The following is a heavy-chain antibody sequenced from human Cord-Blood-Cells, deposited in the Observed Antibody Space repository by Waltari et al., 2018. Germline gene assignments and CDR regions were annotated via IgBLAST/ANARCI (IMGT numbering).Heavy chain of an antibody. CDR1: GFTLRGSA. D-gene: IGHD6-19*01. J-gene: IGHJ4*02. V-gene: IGHV3-73*02. CDR2: IRNKANSYAT. Sequence: EVQLVESGGGLVQPGGSLKLSCAASGFTLRGSAMPWVRQASGKGMEWVGRIRNKANSYATAYAASVKGRFTISRDDSKNTAYLQMNSLKTEDTAVYYCTRLRAEQWLDFFDYWGQGTLVTVSS. CDR3: TRLRAEQWLDFFDY.